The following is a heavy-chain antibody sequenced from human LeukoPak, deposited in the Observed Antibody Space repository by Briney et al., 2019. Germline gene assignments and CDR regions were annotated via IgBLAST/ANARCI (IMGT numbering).Heavy chain of an antibody. D-gene: IGHD3-22*01. J-gene: IGHJ4*02. Sequence: GGSLRLSCAVSGFTLCRFGMHWVPHAPGRGLEWVANMSYDGSHKYYADSVKGRFTISRDNSKNTLYLQISSLRVEDTAVYYCAKETYDSSGYYFAYFDYWGQGTLVTVSA. CDR2: MSYDGSHK. V-gene: IGHV3-30*18. CDR1: GFTLCRFG. CDR3: AKETYDSSGYYFAYFDY.